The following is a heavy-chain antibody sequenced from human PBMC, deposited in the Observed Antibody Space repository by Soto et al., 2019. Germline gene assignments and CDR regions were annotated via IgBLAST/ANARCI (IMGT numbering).Heavy chain of an antibody. V-gene: IGHV1-46*01. CDR1: GYTFTSYY. CDR3: ARLSSGWYADY. CDR2: INPSGGST. J-gene: IGHJ4*02. D-gene: IGHD6-19*01. Sequence: ASVKVSCKASGYTFTSYYMHWVRQAPGQGLEWMGIINPSGGSTSYAQKFQGRVTMTRDTSTSTVYMELSSLGSEDTAVYYCARLSSGWYADYWGQGTLVTVSS.